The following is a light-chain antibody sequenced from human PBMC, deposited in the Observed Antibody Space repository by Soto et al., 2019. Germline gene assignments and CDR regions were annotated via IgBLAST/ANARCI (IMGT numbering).Light chain of an antibody. CDR2: DAS. CDR3: QQHSNWQLT. J-gene: IGKJ5*01. CDR1: QSVSSY. Sequence: EIVLTQSPAPLSLSPGERATLSCRTSQSVSSYFAWYQQTPGRAPRLLIYDASNRATGIPARFIGSGSGTDFTLTISSLEPEDFEVYYCQQHSNWQLTFGHGKRLEIK. V-gene: IGKV3-11*01.